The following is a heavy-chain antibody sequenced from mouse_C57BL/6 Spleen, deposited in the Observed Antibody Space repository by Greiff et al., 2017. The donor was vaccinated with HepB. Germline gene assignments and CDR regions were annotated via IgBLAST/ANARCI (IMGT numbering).Heavy chain of an antibody. CDR1: GYAFSSSW. CDR3: ARDYYGRDAMDY. Sequence: VKLMESGPELVKPGASVKISCKASGYAFSSSWMNWVKQRPGKGLEWIGRIYPGDGDTNYNGKFKGKATLTADKSSSTAYMQLSSLTSEDSAVYFCARDYYGRDAMDYWGQGTSVTVSS. D-gene: IGHD1-1*01. J-gene: IGHJ4*01. V-gene: IGHV1-82*01. CDR2: IYPGDGDT.